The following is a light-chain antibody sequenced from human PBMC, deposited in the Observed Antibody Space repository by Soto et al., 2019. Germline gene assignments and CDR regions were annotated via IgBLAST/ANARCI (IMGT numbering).Light chain of an antibody. CDR1: QSVSSN. Sequence: MVMTQSPATLSVSPGERATLSCRASQSVSSNLAWYQQKPGQAPRLLISGASTRATGVPARFSGSGYGTEFTLTISSLHSEDFAVYYCLQYNNWPPYTFGQGTKRAIK. J-gene: IGKJ2*01. CDR2: GAS. V-gene: IGKV3-15*01. CDR3: LQYNNWPPYT.